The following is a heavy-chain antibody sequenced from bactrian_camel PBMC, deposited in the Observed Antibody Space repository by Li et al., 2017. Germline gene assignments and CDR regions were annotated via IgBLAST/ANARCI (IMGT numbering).Heavy chain of an antibody. V-gene: IGHV3S44*01. J-gene: IGHJ4*01. D-gene: IGHD3*01. CDR3: ATDLGGADLGYNY. Sequence: VQLVESGGGLVQPGGSLKLSCTGSGYTFRNYAMMWLRQAPGKGLEWVSAVDASDRIRAYADSVKGRFAISRDNAKNTLYLQINNLKTEDTAAYYCATDLGGADLGYNYWGQGTQVTVS. CDR2: VDASDRIR. CDR1: GYTFRNYA.